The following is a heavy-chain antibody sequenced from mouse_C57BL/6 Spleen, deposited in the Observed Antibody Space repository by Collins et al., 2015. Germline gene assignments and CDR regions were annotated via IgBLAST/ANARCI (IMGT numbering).Heavy chain of an antibody. CDR1: GFSLTSYG. CDR2: IWRGGST. D-gene: IGHD1-1*01. CDR3: AKEDYYGSSYYYAMDY. V-gene: IGHV2-5*01. J-gene: IGHJ4*01. Sequence: VQLKQSGPGLVQPSQSLSITCTVSGFSLTSYGVHWVRQSPGKGLEWLGVIWRGGSTDYNAAFMSRLSITKDNSKSQVSFKMNSLQADDTAIYYCAKEDYYGSSYYYAMDYWGQGTSVTVSS.